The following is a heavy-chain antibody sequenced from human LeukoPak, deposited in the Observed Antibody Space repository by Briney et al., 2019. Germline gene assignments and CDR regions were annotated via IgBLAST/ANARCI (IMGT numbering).Heavy chain of an antibody. J-gene: IGHJ4*02. CDR3: AKNGLGAVVKTD. D-gene: IGHD3-22*01. V-gene: IGHV7-4-1*02. CDR1: GYTVTGYH. CDR2: INTNTGNP. Sequence: VASVKVSCKASGYTVTGYHMHWVRQAPGQGLEWMGWINTNTGNPTYAQGFTGRIVFSLDTSVSTAYLQISSLKAEDSAVYYCAKNGLGAVVKTDWGQGTLVTVSS.